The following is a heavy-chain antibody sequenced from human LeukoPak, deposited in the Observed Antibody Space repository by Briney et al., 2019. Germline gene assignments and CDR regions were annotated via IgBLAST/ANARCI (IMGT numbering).Heavy chain of an antibody. D-gene: IGHD3-10*01. Sequence: GGSLRLSCAASGFTFSGYAMSWVRQAPGKGLEWVSAISGSGGSTYYADSVKGRFTISRDNSKNTLYLQMNSLRAEDTAVYYCAKEHYYGSGSYPYFDYWGQGTLVTVSS. J-gene: IGHJ4*02. CDR3: AKEHYYGSGSYPYFDY. CDR2: ISGSGGST. V-gene: IGHV3-23*01. CDR1: GFTFSGYA.